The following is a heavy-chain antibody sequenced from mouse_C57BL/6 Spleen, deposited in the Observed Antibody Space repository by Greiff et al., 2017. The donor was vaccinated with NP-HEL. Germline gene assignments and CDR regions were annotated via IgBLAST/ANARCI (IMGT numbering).Heavy chain of an antibody. J-gene: IGHJ2*01. CDR3: AHIYYDYEGGYFDY. CDR1: GYSFTGYY. Sequence: EVQLQQSGPELVKPGASVKISCKASGYSFTGYYMNWVKQSPEKSLEWIGEINPSTGGTTYNQKFKAKATLTVDKSSSTAYMQLKSLTSEDSAVYYCAHIYYDYEGGYFDYWGQGTTLTVSS. D-gene: IGHD2-4*01. CDR2: INPSTGGT. V-gene: IGHV1-42*01.